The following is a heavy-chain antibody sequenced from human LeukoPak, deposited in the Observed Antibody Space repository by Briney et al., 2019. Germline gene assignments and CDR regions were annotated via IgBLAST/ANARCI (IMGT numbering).Heavy chain of an antibody. CDR1: GFTFSDYY. J-gene: IGHJ3*02. CDR2: ISSSASTI. CDR3: ARVGPRFGELYAFDI. D-gene: IGHD3-10*01. Sequence: RTGGSLRLSCAVSGFTFSDYYMSWIRQAPGKGLEWVSYISSSASTIYYADSVKGRFTISRDNAKNSLYLQMNSLRAEDTAVYYCARVGPRFGELYAFDIWGQGTMVTVSS. V-gene: IGHV3-11*01.